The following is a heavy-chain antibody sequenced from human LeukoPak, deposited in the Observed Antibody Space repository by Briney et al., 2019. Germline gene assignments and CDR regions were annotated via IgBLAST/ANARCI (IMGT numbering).Heavy chain of an antibody. Sequence: SETLSLTCTVSGGSISSSSYYWGWIRQPPGKGLEWIGSIYYSGSTNYNPSLKSRVTISVDTSKNQFSLKLSSVTAADTAVYYCARVYGSGYDFRGAFDIWGQGTMVTVSS. CDR1: GGSISSSSYY. CDR3: ARVYGSGYDFRGAFDI. J-gene: IGHJ3*02. V-gene: IGHV4-39*07. CDR2: IYYSGST. D-gene: IGHD5-12*01.